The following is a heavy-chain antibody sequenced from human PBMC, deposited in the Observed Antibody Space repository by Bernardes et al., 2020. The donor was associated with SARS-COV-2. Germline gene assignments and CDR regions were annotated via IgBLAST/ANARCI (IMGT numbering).Heavy chain of an antibody. CDR2: ISGSGGST. CDR3: AKDWVVEYYYDSSGYGPGILYDY. J-gene: IGHJ4*02. CDR1: GFTFSSYA. V-gene: IGHV3-23*01. Sequence: GGSLRLSCAASGFTFSSYAMSWVRQAPGKGLEWVSAISGSGGSTYYADSVKGRFTISRDNSKNTLYLQMNSLRAEDTAVYYCAKDWVVEYYYDSSGYGPGILYDYWGQGTLVTVSS. D-gene: IGHD3-22*01.